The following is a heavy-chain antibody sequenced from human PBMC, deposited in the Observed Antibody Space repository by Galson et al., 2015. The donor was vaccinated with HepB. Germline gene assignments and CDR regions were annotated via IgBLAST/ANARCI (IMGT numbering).Heavy chain of an antibody. CDR2: IKEDGSET. V-gene: IGHV3-7*03. J-gene: IGHJ2*01. CDR1: GFTFSSYW. Sequence: FLRLSCAASGFTFSSYWMSWVRQAPGKGLEWVANIKEDGSETYYVDSVKGRFTISRDNAKNSLYLQMNSLRAEDTAVYYCARELANYYDISGPEGLWWYFDLWGRGTLVTVSS. D-gene: IGHD3-22*01. CDR3: ARELANYYDISGPEGLWWYFDL.